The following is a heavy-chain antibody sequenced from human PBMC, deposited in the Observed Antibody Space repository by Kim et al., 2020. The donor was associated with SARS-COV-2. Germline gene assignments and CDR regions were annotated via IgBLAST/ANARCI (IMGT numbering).Heavy chain of an antibody. CDR1: GGSFSGYY. V-gene: IGHV4-34*01. CDR3: ARGRLRWLQLRDYFDY. CDR2: INHSGST. Sequence: SETLSLTCAVYGGSFSGYYCSWIRQPPGKGLEWIGEINHSGSTNYNPSLKSRVTISVDTSKNQFSLKLSSVTAADTAVYYCARGRLRWLQLRDYFDYWGQGTLVTVSS. D-gene: IGHD5-12*01. J-gene: IGHJ4*02.